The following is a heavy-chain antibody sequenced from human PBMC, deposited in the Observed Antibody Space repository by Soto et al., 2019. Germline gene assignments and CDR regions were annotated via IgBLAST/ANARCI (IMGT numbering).Heavy chain of an antibody. J-gene: IGHJ4*02. D-gene: IGHD6-19*01. Sequence: SQTLSLTCAISGDSVSGNSAAWNWIRQSPSRGLEWLGRTYYRSRWYNDYAVSGKSRITVTPDTSKNQFSLHLNSVTPEDTAVYYCAREFPHYVSSDSYLDYWGQGALVTVSS. CDR1: GDSVSGNSAA. CDR2: TYYRSRWYN. CDR3: AREFPHYVSSDSYLDY. V-gene: IGHV6-1*01.